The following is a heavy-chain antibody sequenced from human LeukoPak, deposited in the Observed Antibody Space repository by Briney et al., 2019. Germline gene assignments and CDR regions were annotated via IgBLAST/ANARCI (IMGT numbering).Heavy chain of an antibody. CDR2: ISYDGSNK. CDR3: ARESGLVRGVYYYYGMDV. J-gene: IGHJ6*02. D-gene: IGHD3-10*01. V-gene: IGHV3-30-3*01. CDR1: GFTFSSYA. Sequence: GGPLRLSCAASGFTFSSYAMHWVRQAPGKGLEWVAVISYDGSNKYYADSVKGRFTISRDNSKNTLYLQMNSLRAEDTAVYYCARESGLVRGVYYYYGMDVWGQGTTVTVSS.